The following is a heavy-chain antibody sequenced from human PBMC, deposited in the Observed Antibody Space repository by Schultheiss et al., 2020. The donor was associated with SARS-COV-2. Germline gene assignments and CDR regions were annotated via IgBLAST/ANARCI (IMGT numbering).Heavy chain of an antibody. V-gene: IGHV4-4*07. J-gene: IGHJ4*02. Sequence: SETLSLTCTVSGGSISSYYWSWIRQPAGKGLEWIGRIYTSGSTYYNPSLKSRVTISVDTSKNQFSLKLSSVTAADTAVYYCARHSVLWFGELSNWGQGTLVTVSS. CDR3: ARHSVLWFGELSN. CDR2: IYTSGST. CDR1: GGSISSYY. D-gene: IGHD3-10*01.